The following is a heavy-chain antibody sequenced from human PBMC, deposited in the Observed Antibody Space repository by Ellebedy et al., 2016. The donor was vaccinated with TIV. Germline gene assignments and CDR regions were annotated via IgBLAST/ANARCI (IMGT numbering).Heavy chain of an antibody. CDR3: VKDGDYASFAY. CDR2: ISTSGNTI. J-gene: IGHJ4*02. CDR1: GLTFRIYE. V-gene: IGHV3-48*03. Sequence: PGGSLRLSCAASGLTFRIYEMNWVRQAPGKGLEWVSYISTSGNTIYHADSVKGRVTISRDNSKNTLYLQMNSLRTEDTAVYYCVKDGDYASFAYWGQGTLVTVSS. D-gene: IGHD4-17*01.